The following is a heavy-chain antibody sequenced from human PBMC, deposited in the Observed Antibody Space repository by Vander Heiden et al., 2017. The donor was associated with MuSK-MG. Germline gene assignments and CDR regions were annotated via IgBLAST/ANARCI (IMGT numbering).Heavy chain of an antibody. Sequence: EVHLVESGGGLVQPGGSLRLACVDSGFTSSRYWMAWGRRAQGKGLEWMANIKRDGSEIYYLDSVKGRFTISRDNTKNSLYLEMNSLRAEDTAVYYCAREAGVTNWFDPWGQGTLVTVSS. CDR1: GFTSSRYW. CDR2: IKRDGSEI. V-gene: IGHV3-7*01. D-gene: IGHD2-8*01. CDR3: AREAGVTNWFDP. J-gene: IGHJ5*02.